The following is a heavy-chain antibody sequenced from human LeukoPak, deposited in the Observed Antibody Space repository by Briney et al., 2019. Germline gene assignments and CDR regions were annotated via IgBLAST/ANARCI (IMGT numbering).Heavy chain of an antibody. CDR2: INPSGGST. V-gene: IGHV1-46*01. J-gene: IGHJ6*02. Sequence: ASVKVSCKASGYTFTIYYIHWVRQAPGQGLEWMGIINPSGGSTSYAQKFQGRVTMTRDTSTSTVYMELSSLRSEDTAVYSCARATGGGFDIHYYYYYGMEVWGQGTTGTVS. CDR1: GYTFTIYY. CDR3: ARATGGGFDIHYYYYYGMEV. D-gene: IGHD5-12*01.